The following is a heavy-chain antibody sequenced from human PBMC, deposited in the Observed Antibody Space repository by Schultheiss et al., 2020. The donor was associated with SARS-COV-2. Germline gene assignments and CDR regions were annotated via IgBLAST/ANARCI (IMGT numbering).Heavy chain of an antibody. V-gene: IGHV3-30*18. D-gene: IGHD6-19*01. CDR2: ISYDGSNK. Sequence: GESLKISCAASGFTFSSYGMHWVRQAPGKGLEWVALISYDGSNKYYADSVKGRFTLSRDNSKNTLYLQMNSLRAEDTAVYFCAKVEASTIAVAGSFDYWGQGTLVTVSS. CDR1: GFTFSSYG. J-gene: IGHJ4*02. CDR3: AKVEASTIAVAGSFDY.